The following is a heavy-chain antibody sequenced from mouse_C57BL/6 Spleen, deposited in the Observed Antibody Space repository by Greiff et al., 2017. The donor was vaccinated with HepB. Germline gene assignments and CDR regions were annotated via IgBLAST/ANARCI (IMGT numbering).Heavy chain of an antibody. D-gene: IGHD1-1*01. J-gene: IGHJ4*01. CDR1: GFTFSSYA. CDR2: ISDGGSYT. CDR3: AREGYYYYGSSYAMDY. V-gene: IGHV5-4*01. Sequence: EVQVVESGGGLVKPGGSLKLSCAASGFTFSSYAMSWVRQTPEKRLEWVATISDGGSYTYYPDNVKGRFTISRDNAKNNLYLQMSHLTSEDTAMYYCAREGYYYYGSSYAMDYWGQGTSVTVSS.